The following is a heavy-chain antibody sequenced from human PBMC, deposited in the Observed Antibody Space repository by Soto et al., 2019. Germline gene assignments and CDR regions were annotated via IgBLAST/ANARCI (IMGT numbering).Heavy chain of an antibody. Sequence: GGSLRLSCAASGFTFSSYSMNWVRQAPGKGLEWVSSISSSSRYIYYADSVKGRFTISRDNAKNSLYLQMNSLRAEDTAVYYCARRWELLGGFDPWGQGTLVTVSS. CDR3: ARRWELLGGFDP. V-gene: IGHV3-21*01. CDR1: GFTFSSYS. J-gene: IGHJ5*02. D-gene: IGHD1-26*01. CDR2: ISSSSRYI.